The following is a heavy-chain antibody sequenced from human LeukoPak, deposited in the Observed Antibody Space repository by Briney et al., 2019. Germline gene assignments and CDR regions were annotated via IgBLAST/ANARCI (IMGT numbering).Heavy chain of an antibody. V-gene: IGHV3-30*04. CDR3: ARGGTTGSLGHFDY. D-gene: IGHD1-1*01. J-gene: IGHJ4*02. CDR2: MSYDGRQK. Sequence: GGSLRLSCAASGFTFGNYAMHWVRQAPGEGLEWVAVMSYDGRQKYYADSVKGRFTFSSDNSKNTLSLQMNSLRAEDTAVYYCARGGTTGSLGHFDYWGQGTLVTVSS. CDR1: GFTFGNYA.